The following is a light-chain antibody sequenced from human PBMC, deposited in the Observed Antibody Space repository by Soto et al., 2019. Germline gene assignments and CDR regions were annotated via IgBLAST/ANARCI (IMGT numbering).Light chain of an antibody. CDR2: GAS. Sequence: EIVLTQSPGTLSLSPGERATLSCRASQSVSSSYLAWYQQKPGQAPRLLIYGASSRATGIPDRFSGSGSGTDFTLTINRLEPEDFAVYYCQQYDISWTFGQGTKVEIK. CDR3: QQYDISWT. J-gene: IGKJ1*01. V-gene: IGKV3-20*01. CDR1: QSVSSSY.